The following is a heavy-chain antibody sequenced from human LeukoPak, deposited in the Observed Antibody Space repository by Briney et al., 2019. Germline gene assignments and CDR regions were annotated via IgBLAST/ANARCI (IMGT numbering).Heavy chain of an antibody. CDR1: GGSISNYY. D-gene: IGHD6-19*01. V-gene: IGHV4-59*01. Sequence: SETLSLTCTVSGGSISNYYWSWIRQPPGKGLEWIGYIYYSGSTNYNPSLKSRVTISIDTSKNQFSLKLSSVTAADTAVYYCAREPSGWLHIFDYWGQGALVTVSS. CDR2: IYYSGST. CDR3: AREPSGWLHIFDY. J-gene: IGHJ4*02.